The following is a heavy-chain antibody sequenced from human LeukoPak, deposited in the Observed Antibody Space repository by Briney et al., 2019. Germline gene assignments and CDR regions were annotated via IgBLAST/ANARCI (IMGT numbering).Heavy chain of an antibody. J-gene: IGHJ4*02. V-gene: IGHV4-4*02. D-gene: IGHD1-26*01. CDR1: GGSISSSNW. CDR2: IYHSGST. Sequence: SETLSLTCAVSGGSISSSNWWSWVRQPPGKGLEWIGEIYHSGSTNYNPSLKSRVTISVDTSKNQFSLKLSSVTAADTAVYYCARTSGGSYDYYFDYWGQGTLVTVSS. CDR3: ARTSGGSYDYYFDY.